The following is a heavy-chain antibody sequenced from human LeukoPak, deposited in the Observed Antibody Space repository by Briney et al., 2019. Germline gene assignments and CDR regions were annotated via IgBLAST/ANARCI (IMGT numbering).Heavy chain of an antibody. V-gene: IGHV3-11*01. D-gene: IGHD1-26*01. CDR2: ISNSCSTI. CDR3: ARVRNVGATYFDY. CDR1: GFTFSDYY. J-gene: IGHJ4*02. Sequence: PGGSLRLSCAASGFTFSDYYMSWIRQAPGKGLEWVSYISNSCSTIYYADSLKGRFTISRDNAKNSLYLQMNSLRAEDTAVYYCARVRNVGATYFDYWGQGTLVTVSS.